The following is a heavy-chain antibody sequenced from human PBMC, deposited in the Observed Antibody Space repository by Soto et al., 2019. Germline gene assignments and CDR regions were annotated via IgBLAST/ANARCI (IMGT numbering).Heavy chain of an antibody. J-gene: IGHJ4*02. CDR2: ISTNSGNT. V-gene: IGHV1-18*01. D-gene: IGHD2-8*01. CDR3: ARDNGYYDF. CDR1: GYTFSSYS. Sequence: QIQMVQSGAEVNQPGASVKISCKTSGYTFSSYSINWVRQAPGQGLEWMAWISTNSGNTHYAERVQGRVTVTLDKSARTAFMEMWGLTSDDTAVYFCARDNGYYDFWGQGTLVTVSS.